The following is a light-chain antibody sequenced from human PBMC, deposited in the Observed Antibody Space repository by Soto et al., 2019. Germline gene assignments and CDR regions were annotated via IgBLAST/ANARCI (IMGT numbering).Light chain of an antibody. V-gene: IGKV3-15*01. Sequence: EVVMTQSPATLSVSPGERATLSCRASQNVNANLAWYQQQPAQAPRLLIHGASTMATGIPARFSGSGFGTEFLLTISSLQSEDFAVYYCQQYNTWLWTFGQGTKVEGK. CDR2: GAS. CDR1: QNVNAN. J-gene: IGKJ1*01. CDR3: QQYNTWLWT.